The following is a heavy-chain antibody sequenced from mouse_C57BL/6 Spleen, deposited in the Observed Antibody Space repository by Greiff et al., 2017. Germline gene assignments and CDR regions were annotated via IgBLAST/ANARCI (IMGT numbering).Heavy chain of an antibody. CDR3: ARGDSTKGYAMDY. J-gene: IGHJ4*01. CDR1: GYTFTSYW. Sequence: VQLQQPGAELVMPGASVKLSCKASGYTFTSYWMHWVKQRPGQGLEWIGEIDPSDSYTNYNQKFKGKSTLTVDKSSSTAYMQLSSLTSEDSAVYYCARGDSTKGYAMDYWGQGTSVTVSS. V-gene: IGHV1-69*01. CDR2: IDPSDSYT. D-gene: IGHD2-5*01.